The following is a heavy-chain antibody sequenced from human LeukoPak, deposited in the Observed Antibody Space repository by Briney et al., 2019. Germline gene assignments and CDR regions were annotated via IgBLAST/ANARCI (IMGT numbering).Heavy chain of an antibody. V-gene: IGHV3-7*03. CDR1: GFTFSGFW. D-gene: IGHD6-6*01. CDR3: ARSSYSSSSSV. J-gene: IGHJ3*01. CDR2: INSDGSEG. Sequence: GGSLRLSCAVSGFTFSGFWMSWSRQAPGKGLGWVASINSDGSEGYYADVVKGRFTISRDNAKKSLYLQINSLRAEDTAVYYCARSSYSSSSSVWGQGTMVTVSS.